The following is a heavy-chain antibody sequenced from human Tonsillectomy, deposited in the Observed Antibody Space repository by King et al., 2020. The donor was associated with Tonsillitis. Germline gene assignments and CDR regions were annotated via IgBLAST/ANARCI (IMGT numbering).Heavy chain of an antibody. CDR2: NIPIFGTS. V-gene: IGHV1-69*01. D-gene: IGHD6-19*01. CDR1: GGTFSSYA. Sequence: GQLVQSGAEVKKPGSSVKVSCKASGGTFSSYAITWVRQAPGQGLEWMGGNIPIFGTSNYAQKFQGRVTITADESTSTAYMELSSLRSEDTAVYYCARGRVVSGWYGEYYFDYWGQGTLVTVSS. J-gene: IGHJ4*02. CDR3: ARGRVVSGWYGEYYFDY.